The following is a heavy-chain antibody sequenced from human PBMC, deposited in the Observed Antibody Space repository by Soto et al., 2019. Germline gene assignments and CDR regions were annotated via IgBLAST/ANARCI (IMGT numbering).Heavy chain of an antibody. J-gene: IGHJ6*02. Sequence: QGQLVQSGAEVKKPGASVKVSCKASGYAFTSYGISWVRQAPGQGLEWMGWISGYNGDTKYAQKFQGRVTMTIDTSTTTTYMELRSLTSDDTAVYYCAKNGQPPYYYYGMDVWGQGTTVTVSS. CDR1: GYAFTSYG. CDR3: AKNGQPPYYYYGMDV. V-gene: IGHV1-18*01. CDR2: ISGYNGDT. D-gene: IGHD2-8*01.